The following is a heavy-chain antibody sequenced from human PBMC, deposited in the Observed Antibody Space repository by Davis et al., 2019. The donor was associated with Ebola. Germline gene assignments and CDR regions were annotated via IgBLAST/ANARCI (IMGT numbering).Heavy chain of an antibody. V-gene: IGHV3-23*01. J-gene: IGHJ6*02. CDR3: ARDGNYYDSSGYGDV. CDR1: GFTFSSYW. Sequence: PSETLSLTCAASGFTFSSYWMSWVRQAPGKGLEWVSAISGSGGSTYYADSVKGRFTISRDNSKNTLYLQMNSLRAEDTAVYYCARDGNYYDSSGYGDVWGQGTTVTVSS. D-gene: IGHD3-22*01. CDR2: ISGSGGST.